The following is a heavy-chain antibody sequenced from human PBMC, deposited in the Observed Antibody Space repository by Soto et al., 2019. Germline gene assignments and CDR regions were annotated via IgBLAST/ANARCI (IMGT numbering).Heavy chain of an antibody. CDR1: GFTFSSYA. CDR3: AKQTADYYDSSGYYCPSFGI. Sequence: GGSLRLSCAVSGFTFSSYAMSWVRQAPGKGLEWVSAISGSGGITYYADSVKGRFTISRDNSKNTLYVQMNSLRAEDTAVYYCAKQTADYYDSSGYYCPSFGIWGQGTMVTVSS. D-gene: IGHD3-22*01. CDR2: ISGSGGIT. J-gene: IGHJ3*02. V-gene: IGHV3-23*01.